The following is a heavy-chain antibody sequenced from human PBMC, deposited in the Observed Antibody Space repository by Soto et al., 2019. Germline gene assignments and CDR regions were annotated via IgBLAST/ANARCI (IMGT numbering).Heavy chain of an antibody. Sequence: SETLSLTCTVSGGSISSVGYYWSWIRQHPGKGLEWVGYIYYSGSTYYNPSLKSRVTISVDTSKNQFSLKLSSVTAADTAVYYCAREEVAYYDSGSYNWFDPWGQGALVTVSS. J-gene: IGHJ5*02. D-gene: IGHD3-10*01. CDR2: IYYSGST. CDR1: GGSISSVGYY. V-gene: IGHV4-31*03. CDR3: AREEVAYYDSGSYNWFDP.